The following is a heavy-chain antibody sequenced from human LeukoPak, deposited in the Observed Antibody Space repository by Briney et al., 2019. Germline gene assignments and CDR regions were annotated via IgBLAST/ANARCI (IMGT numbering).Heavy chain of an antibody. CDR2: IYYSGST. Sequence: SETLSLTCAVYGGSFSGYYWSWIRQPPGKGLEWIGYIYYSGSTNYNPSLKSRVTISVDTSKNQFSLKLSSVTAADTAVYYCARVDSSGDYFDYWGQGTLVTVSS. CDR3: ARVDSSGDYFDY. J-gene: IGHJ4*02. D-gene: IGHD3-22*01. V-gene: IGHV4-59*01. CDR1: GGSFSGYY.